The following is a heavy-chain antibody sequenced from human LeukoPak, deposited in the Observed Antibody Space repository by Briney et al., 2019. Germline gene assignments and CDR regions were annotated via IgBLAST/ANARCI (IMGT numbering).Heavy chain of an antibody. V-gene: IGHV4-59*01. Sequence: SSETLSLTCTVSGGSLSNYYWSWIRQPPGKGLEWIGYIYYSGSTTYNPSLKSRVTISVDMSKNQFSLRLTSVTTADTAVYYCARSDSSSWAYFDYWGQGTLVTVSS. J-gene: IGHJ4*02. CDR1: GGSLSNYY. D-gene: IGHD6-13*01. CDR2: IYYSGST. CDR3: ARSDSSSWAYFDY.